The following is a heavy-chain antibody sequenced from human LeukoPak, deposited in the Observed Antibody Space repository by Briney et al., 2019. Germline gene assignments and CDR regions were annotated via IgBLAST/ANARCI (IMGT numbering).Heavy chain of an antibody. J-gene: IGHJ4*02. V-gene: IGHV3-49*04. CDR1: GFTFGDYA. Sequence: GGSLRLSCTASGFTFGDYAMSWVRQAPGKGLEGVTFIRNKAYGGTAEYAASVKGRFTISRDDYKSIAYLQMNSLKTEDTAVYYCTREVGGIAAVWGQGTLVTVSS. CDR3: TREVGGIAAV. D-gene: IGHD6-13*01. CDR2: IRNKAYGGTA.